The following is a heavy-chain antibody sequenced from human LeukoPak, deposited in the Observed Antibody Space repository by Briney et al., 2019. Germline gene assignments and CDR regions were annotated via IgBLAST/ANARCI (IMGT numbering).Heavy chain of an antibody. Sequence: GESLRLSCAASGFAFKNAWMSWVRQAPGKGLEWVSAISDSGNTYHADSVKGRFTISRDSSKNTLFLQMNRLRPEDAAVYYCAKAPVTTCTGAYCYPFDYWGQGTLVTVSS. V-gene: IGHV3-23*01. CDR1: GFAFKNAW. CDR3: AKAPVTTCTGAYCYPFDY. D-gene: IGHD2-21*01. J-gene: IGHJ4*02. CDR2: ISDSGNT.